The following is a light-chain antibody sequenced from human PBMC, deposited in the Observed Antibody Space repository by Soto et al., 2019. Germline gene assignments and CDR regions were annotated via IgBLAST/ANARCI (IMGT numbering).Light chain of an antibody. J-gene: IGKJ2*01. CDR1: QSVSSN. CDR3: QQYNSWPYT. Sequence: EIVMTQSPATLSVFPGERATLSCRASQSVSSNLAWYQQKPGQAPKLLIYNTSTWATGIPVRFSGSGSGTEFTLTISSLQSEDVAVYYCQQYNSWPYTFGQGTKLEI. CDR2: NTS. V-gene: IGKV3-15*01.